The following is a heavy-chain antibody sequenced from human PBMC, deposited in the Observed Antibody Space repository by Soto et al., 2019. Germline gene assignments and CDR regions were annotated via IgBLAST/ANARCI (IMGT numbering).Heavy chain of an antibody. V-gene: IGHV1-69*02. Sequence: QVQLVQSGAEVKKPGSSVKVSCKASGGTFTTYTISWGRQAPGQGLEWMGRIIPILGIANYAQKFQGRVTITADKSTSTAYMELSSLRSEDTAVYYCASPTTYGDLYYFDYWGQGTLVTVSS. CDR3: ASPTTYGDLYYFDY. CDR1: GGTFTTYT. CDR2: IIPILGIA. D-gene: IGHD4-17*01. J-gene: IGHJ4*02.